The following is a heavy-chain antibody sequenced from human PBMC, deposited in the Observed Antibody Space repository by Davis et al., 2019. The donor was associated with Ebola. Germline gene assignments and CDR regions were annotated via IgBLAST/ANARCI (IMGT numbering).Heavy chain of an antibody. Sequence: GGSLRLSCAASGFTFSSYWMHWVRQAPGKGLEWVSSISSSSSYIYYADSVKGRFTISRDNAKNTLYLQMNSLRAEDTAVYYCARGDTIFGVDEFDYWGQGTLVTVSS. J-gene: IGHJ4*02. CDR1: GFTFSSYW. CDR2: ISSSSSYI. D-gene: IGHD3-3*01. CDR3: ARGDTIFGVDEFDY. V-gene: IGHV3-21*01.